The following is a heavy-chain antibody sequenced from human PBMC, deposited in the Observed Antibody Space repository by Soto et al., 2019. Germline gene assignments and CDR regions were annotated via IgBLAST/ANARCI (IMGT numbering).Heavy chain of an antibody. CDR2: MYHSGNT. Sequence: QVQLQESGPGLVKPSQTLSLTFTVSGASITSDDFYCSWIRQRPGKCLDWIGYMYHSGNTYYNSSLRSRLTMSLDTSNNQFSLMLTSVTDADTAVYYCVKYYYDSSGLNWFDPGGPLNLVTVST. CDR3: VKYYYDSSGLNWFDP. V-gene: IGHV4-31*03. D-gene: IGHD3-22*01. J-gene: IGHJ5*02. CDR1: GASITSDDFY.